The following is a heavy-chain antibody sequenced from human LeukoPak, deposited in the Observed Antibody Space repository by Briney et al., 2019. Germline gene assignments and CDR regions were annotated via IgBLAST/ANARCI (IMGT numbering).Heavy chain of an antibody. CDR2: IYYSGST. J-gene: IGHJ4*02. D-gene: IGHD6-13*01. V-gene: IGHV4-39*01. CDR1: GGSISSSSYY. Sequence: SETLSLTCTVSGGSISSSSYYWGWIRQPPGKGLEWIGSIYYSGSTYYNPSLKSRVTISVDTSRNQFSLKLSSVTAADTAVYYCARRRSSSLFDYWGQGTLVTVSS. CDR3: ARRRSSSLFDY.